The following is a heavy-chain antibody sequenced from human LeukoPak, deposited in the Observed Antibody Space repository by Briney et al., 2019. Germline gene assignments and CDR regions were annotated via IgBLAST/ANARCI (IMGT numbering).Heavy chain of an antibody. D-gene: IGHD2-8*01. CDR2: IKQDGSEK. V-gene: IGHV3-7*01. J-gene: IGHJ4*02. Sequence: GGSLRLSCAASGFTFSRYWISWVRQAPGKGLEWVANIKQDGSEKYYVDSVKGRFTISRDNAKNSLYLQMNSLRGEVTAVYYCVRVSCTNGVCYGFDYWGQGTLVTVSS. CDR3: VRVSCTNGVCYGFDY. CDR1: GFTFSRYW.